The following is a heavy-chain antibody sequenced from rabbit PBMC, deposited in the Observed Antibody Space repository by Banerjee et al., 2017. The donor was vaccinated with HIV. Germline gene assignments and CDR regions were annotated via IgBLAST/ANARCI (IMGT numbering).Heavy chain of an antibody. D-gene: IGHD6-1*01. J-gene: IGHJ4*01. Sequence: QEQLEESGGDLVKPEGSLTLTCTASGFSFSSSYWICWVRQAPGKGLEWIACIYTGSGSALYVSWAKGRFTISRTSSTTVTQQMTSLTVADTATYFCARWGAGNGYATNAFNLWGPGTLVTVS. CDR3: ARWGAGNGYATNAFNL. V-gene: IGHV1S45*01. CDR2: IYTGSGSA. CDR1: GFSFSSSYW.